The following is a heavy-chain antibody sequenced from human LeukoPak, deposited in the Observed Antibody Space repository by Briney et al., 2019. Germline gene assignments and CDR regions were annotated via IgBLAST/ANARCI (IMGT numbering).Heavy chain of an antibody. CDR1: GFTLSTNY. CDR3: ARELSPFIFGVDY. V-gene: IGHV3-66*01. Sequence: GGSLRLSCAASGFTLSTNYMNWVRQAPGKGLEWVSVIYSGGDTYYADSVKERFTISRDNAKNSLYLQMNSLRAEDTAVYYCARELSPFIFGVDYWGQGTLVTVSS. J-gene: IGHJ4*02. CDR2: IYSGGDT. D-gene: IGHD3-3*02.